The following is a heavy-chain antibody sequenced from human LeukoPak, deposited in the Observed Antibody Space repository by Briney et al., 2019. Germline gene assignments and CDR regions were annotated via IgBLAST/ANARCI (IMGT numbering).Heavy chain of an antibody. J-gene: IGHJ5*02. CDR2: INPSGGST. CDR1: GYTFTSYY. Sequence: ASVKVSCEASGYTFTSYYMHWVRQAPGQGLEWMGIINPSGGSTSYAQKFQGRVTMTRDTSTSTVYMELSSLRSEDTAVYYCARSWDYDFWSIRAPFDPWGQGTLVTVSS. CDR3: ARSWDYDFWSIRAPFDP. V-gene: IGHV1-46*01. D-gene: IGHD3-3*01.